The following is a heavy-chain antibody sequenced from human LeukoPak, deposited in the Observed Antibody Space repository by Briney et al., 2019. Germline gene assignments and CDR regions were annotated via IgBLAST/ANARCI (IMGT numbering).Heavy chain of an antibody. CDR3: ARAPPDIVVVPAAKGGGFDI. V-gene: IGHV1-2*04. Sequence: GASVKVSCKASGYTFTGYYMHWVRQAPGQGLEWMGWINPNSGGTNYAQKFQGWVTMTRDTSISTAYMELSRLRSDDTAVYYCARAPPDIVVVPAAKGGGFDIWGQGTMVTVSS. CDR2: INPNSGGT. D-gene: IGHD2-2*01. CDR1: GYTFTGYY. J-gene: IGHJ3*02.